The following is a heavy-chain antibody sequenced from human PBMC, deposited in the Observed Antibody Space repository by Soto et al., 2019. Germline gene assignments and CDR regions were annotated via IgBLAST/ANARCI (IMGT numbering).Heavy chain of an antibody. D-gene: IGHD2-8*01. CDR2: ISGYNGDT. CDR1: GYTFSGYG. Sequence: QGQLVQSGGEVKKPGASVKVSCKASGYTFSGYGISWVRQAPGQGLEWMGWISGYNGDTNYAQKFQGRVTMTIDTSTTTAYMELRGLTSDDTAIYYCAKNGQPPYYYYGLDVWGQGTTVTVSS. V-gene: IGHV1-18*01. CDR3: AKNGQPPYYYYGLDV. J-gene: IGHJ6*02.